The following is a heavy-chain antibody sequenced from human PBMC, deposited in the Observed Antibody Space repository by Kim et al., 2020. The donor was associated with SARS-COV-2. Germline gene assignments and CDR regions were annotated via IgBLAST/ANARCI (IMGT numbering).Heavy chain of an antibody. CDR3: AGTTVTTTLAFDI. V-gene: IGHV1-69*13. D-gene: IGHD4-17*01. CDR1: GGTFSSYA. J-gene: IGHJ3*02. Sequence: SVKVSCKASGGTFSSYAISWVRQAPGQGLEWMGGIIPIFGTANYAQKFQGRVTITADESTSTAYMELSSLRSEDTAVYYCAGTTVTTTLAFDIWGQGTMVTVSS. CDR2: IIPIFGTA.